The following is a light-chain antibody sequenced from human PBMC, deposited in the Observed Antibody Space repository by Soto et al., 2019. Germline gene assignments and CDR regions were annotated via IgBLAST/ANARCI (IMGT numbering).Light chain of an antibody. Sequence: DIPRTQSPSTLSAYAGARVTITCRASQNISIWLAWYQQRPGRAPRLLIYDSSSLESGVPSTFSGSGSGTEFILTISNLRPDDFATYDCQQLNSHATFGQGTRLEIK. J-gene: IGKJ5*01. CDR1: QNISIW. CDR2: DSS. CDR3: QQLNSHAT. V-gene: IGKV1-5*01.